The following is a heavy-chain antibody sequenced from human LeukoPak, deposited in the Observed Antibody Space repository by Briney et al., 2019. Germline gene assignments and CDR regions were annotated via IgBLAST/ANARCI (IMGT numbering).Heavy chain of an antibody. D-gene: IGHD1-26*01. Sequence: SETLSLTCGLSGGPIITTNWWGWVRQPPGKGLEWIGEVHLSGATNYNPSLAGRVTMSIDSSKNQLSLELTSVTAADTAMYYCTRESGAFSPFGFWGQGTLVTVSS. CDR2: VHLSGAT. CDR3: TRESGAFSPFGF. V-gene: IGHV4-4*02. CDR1: GGPIITTNW. J-gene: IGHJ4*02.